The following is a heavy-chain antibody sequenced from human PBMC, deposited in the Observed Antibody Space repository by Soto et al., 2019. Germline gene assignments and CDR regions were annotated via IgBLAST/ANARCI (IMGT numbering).Heavy chain of an antibody. J-gene: IGHJ4*02. CDR2: SRNKANSYTT. CDR1: GFTFNDHY. CDR3: TRLLRTSSGYDFDF. D-gene: IGHD5-12*01. Sequence: EVQLVESGGGLVQPGGSVRLSCAASGFTFNDHYMDWVRQAPGKGLEWVGRSRNKANSYTTEYATSVKARFAISRDDSKNSLYLQMNSLKSEDSAIYYCTRLLRTSSGYDFDFWGQGTLVTVSS. V-gene: IGHV3-72*01.